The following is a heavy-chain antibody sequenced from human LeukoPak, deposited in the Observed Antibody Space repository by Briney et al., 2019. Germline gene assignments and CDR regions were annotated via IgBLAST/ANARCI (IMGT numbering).Heavy chain of an antibody. CDR1: GFTFSSYA. V-gene: IGHV3-30-3*01. Sequence: PGRSLRLSCAASGFTFSSYAMHWVRQAPGKGLEWVAVISYDGSNKYYADSVKGRFTISRDNSKNTLYLQMDSLRAEGTAVYYCARDRLSGWYGGDYFDYWGQGTLVTVSS. D-gene: IGHD6-19*01. CDR3: ARDRLSGWYGGDYFDY. J-gene: IGHJ4*02. CDR2: ISYDGSNK.